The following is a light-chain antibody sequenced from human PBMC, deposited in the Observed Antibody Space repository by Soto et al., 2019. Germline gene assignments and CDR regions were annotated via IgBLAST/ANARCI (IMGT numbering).Light chain of an antibody. CDR2: GAS. CDR3: QQYGNSPQIT. Sequence: IVLTQSPGTLSFSAGERATLSCRASQRVNSRYLAWYQQKPGQAPRLLISGASSRTTGIPDRFSGSGSGTDFTLTISRLEPEDFAVYYCQQYGNSPQITFGQGTRLEIK. J-gene: IGKJ5*01. V-gene: IGKV3-20*01. CDR1: QRVNSRY.